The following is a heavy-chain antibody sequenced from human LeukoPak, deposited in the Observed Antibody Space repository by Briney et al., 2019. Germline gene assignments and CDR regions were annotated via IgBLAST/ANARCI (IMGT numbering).Heavy chain of an antibody. D-gene: IGHD5-18*01. J-gene: IGHJ3*02. Sequence: ASVKVSCKASGYTFTGYYMHWVRQAPGQGLEWMGWINPNSGGTNYAQKFQGRVTMTRDTSISTAYMELSRLRSDDTAVYYCARDRYGYSYGYDAFDIWGQGTMVTVSS. CDR1: GYTFTGYY. CDR2: INPNSGGT. CDR3: ARDRYGYSYGYDAFDI. V-gene: IGHV1-2*02.